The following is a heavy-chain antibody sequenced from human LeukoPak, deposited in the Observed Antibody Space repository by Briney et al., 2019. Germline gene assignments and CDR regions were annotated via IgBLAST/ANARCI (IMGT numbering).Heavy chain of an antibody. J-gene: IGHJ6*02. CDR3: ARFGVDYDMDV. CDR1: GGSISGHY. CDR2: IHYSGRP. Sequence: SETLSLTCTVSGGSISGHYWTWIRQPPGKGLEWIGQIHYSGRPDYNPSLKSRVTISVDTSKNQLSLKVTSVTGADTAVYYCARFGVDYDMDVWGQGTTVTVPS. D-gene: IGHD3-16*01. V-gene: IGHV4-59*11.